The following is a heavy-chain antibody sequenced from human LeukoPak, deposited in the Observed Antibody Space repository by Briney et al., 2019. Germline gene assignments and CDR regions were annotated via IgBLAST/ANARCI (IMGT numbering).Heavy chain of an antibody. D-gene: IGHD3-10*01. CDR1: GDSFSNNV. CDR2: IIPVLGVS. Sequence: ASVKVSCKASGDSFSNNVITWVRLAPGQGLEWMGRIIPVLGVSNFARKFQGRVTITADKSTNTAHMELSRLESGDTAVYYCAREYSRREFQYYYYYYGMDVWGQGTTVTVSS. CDR3: AREYSRREFQYYYYYYGMDV. J-gene: IGHJ6*02. V-gene: IGHV1-69*04.